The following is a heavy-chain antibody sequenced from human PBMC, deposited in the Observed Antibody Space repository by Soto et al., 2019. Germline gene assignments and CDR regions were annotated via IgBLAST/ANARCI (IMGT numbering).Heavy chain of an antibody. Sequence: SETLSLTFAVYGGSFSGYYWSWIRQPPGKGLEWIGEINHSGSTNYNPSLKSRVTISVDTSKNQFSLKLSSVTAADTAVYYCARGRPYFCSSTGCHYYYYYGMDVWGQGTTVTVSS. V-gene: IGHV4-34*01. CDR3: ARGRPYFCSSTGCHYYYYYGMDV. D-gene: IGHD2-2*01. J-gene: IGHJ6*02. CDR2: INHSGST. CDR1: GGSFSGYY.